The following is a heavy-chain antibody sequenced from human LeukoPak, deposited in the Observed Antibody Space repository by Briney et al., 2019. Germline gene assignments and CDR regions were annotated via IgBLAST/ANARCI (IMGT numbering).Heavy chain of an antibody. J-gene: IGHJ3*02. D-gene: IGHD5-24*01. V-gene: IGHV1-46*01. CDR3: ARIRDGYNDAYDI. Sequence: ASVKVSCKASGYTFTNYYIHWVRQAPGQGLEWMGLINPGGDNTDYAQSFQGRVTMTRDTSTSTVYMGLSSLRSEDTAVYYCARIRDGYNDAYDIWGQGTMVTVSS. CDR1: GYTFTNYY. CDR2: INPGGDNT.